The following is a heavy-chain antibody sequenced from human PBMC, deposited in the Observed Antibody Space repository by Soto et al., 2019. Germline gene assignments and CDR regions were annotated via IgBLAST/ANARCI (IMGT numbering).Heavy chain of an antibody. CDR1: GASISGFY. CDR3: VRDGTKTLRDWFDP. Sequence: WETLSLTCTDSGASISGFYWSWIRKSAGKGLEWIGRIYATGTTDYNPSLKSRVMMSVDTSKKQFSLKLRSVTAADTAVYYCVRDGTKTLRDWFDPWGQGISVTVSS. D-gene: IGHD1-1*01. V-gene: IGHV4-4*07. CDR2: IYATGTT. J-gene: IGHJ5*02.